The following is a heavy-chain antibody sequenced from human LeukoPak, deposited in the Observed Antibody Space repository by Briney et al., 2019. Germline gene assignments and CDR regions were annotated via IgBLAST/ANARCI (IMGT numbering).Heavy chain of an antibody. CDR1: GFTFSSYS. J-gene: IGHJ4*02. Sequence: GGSLRLSCAASGFTFSSYSMNWVRQAPGKGLEWVSSVSSSSSYIYYADSVKGRFTISRDNAKNTLNLQMNSLRAEDTALYYCARIIQWLEHFDDWGQGTLVTVSS. CDR2: VSSSSSYI. V-gene: IGHV3-21*04. D-gene: IGHD6-19*01. CDR3: ARIIQWLEHFDD.